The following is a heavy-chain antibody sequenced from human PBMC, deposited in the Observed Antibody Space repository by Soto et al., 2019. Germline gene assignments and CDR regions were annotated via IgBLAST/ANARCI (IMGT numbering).Heavy chain of an antibody. D-gene: IGHD2-8*01. CDR1: GYTFTRYW. Sequence: PGESLKISCKVSGYTFTRYWIAWLRQVPGKVLEWMGIIYPGDSDTRYSPSFEGQVAISADKSITTAYLQWRSLKASDTAMYYCARRGCTTSRCQNWFHPWRQGTLVSVAS. J-gene: IGHJ5*02. V-gene: IGHV5-51*01. CDR3: ARRGCTTSRCQNWFHP. CDR2: IYPGDSDT.